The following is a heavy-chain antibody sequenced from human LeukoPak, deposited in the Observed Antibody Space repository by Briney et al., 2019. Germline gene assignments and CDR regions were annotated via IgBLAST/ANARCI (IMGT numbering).Heavy chain of an antibody. V-gene: IGHV4-30-2*01. J-gene: IGHJ6*03. CDR1: GGSISSGGYY. D-gene: IGHD2-2*01. CDR3: ARGSYCSSTSCYEPYYYMDV. CDR2: IYHSGST. Sequence: PSETLSLTCTVSGGSISSGGYYWSWIRQPPGKGLEWIGYIYHSGSTYYNPSLKSRVTISVDRSKNQFSLKLSSVTAADTAVYYCARGSYCSSTSCYEPYYYMDVWGKGTTVTVSS.